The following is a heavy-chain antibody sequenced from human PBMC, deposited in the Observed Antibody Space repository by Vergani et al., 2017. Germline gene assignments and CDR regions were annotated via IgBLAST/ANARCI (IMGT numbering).Heavy chain of an antibody. CDR1: GFRFSDNG. CDR3: ARDLRLLYNRFDP. D-gene: IGHD1-14*01. V-gene: IGHV3-30*03. J-gene: IGHJ5*02. CDR2: ISYDGDNT. Sequence: HVQMVESGGGVVQPGRSLRLSCAVSGFRFSDNGMHWVRQAPGRGLEWVALISYDGDNTYYEDSVKGRFTISRDNSKNTLFLQMHSLRVEDTGVYYCARDLRLLYNRFDPWGQGTLVTVSS.